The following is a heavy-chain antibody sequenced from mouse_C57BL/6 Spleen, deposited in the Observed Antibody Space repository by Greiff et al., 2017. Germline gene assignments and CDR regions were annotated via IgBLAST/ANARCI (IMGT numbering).Heavy chain of an antibody. Sequence: QVHLEQSGAELVKPGASVKLSCTASGFTFTGYSISWVQQSPGQGLEWIGNICPGSGCTNYNENFKGKATISADTSSNTPYMHRSSLKSEDSAIYYCARDGYDGGVDDWGQGTTLTVSS. CDR1: GFTFTGYS. D-gene: IGHD2-2*01. V-gene: IGHV1-9*01. J-gene: IGHJ2*01. CDR3: ARDGYDGGVDD. CDR2: ICPGSGCT.